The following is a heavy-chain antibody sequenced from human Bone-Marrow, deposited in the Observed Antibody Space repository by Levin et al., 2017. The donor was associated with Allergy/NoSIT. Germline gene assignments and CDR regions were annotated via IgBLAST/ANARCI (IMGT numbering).Heavy chain of an antibody. V-gene: IGHV4-59*01. J-gene: IGHJ6*02. D-gene: IGHD3-3*01. CDR3: ARDMRTDAIFGVVNEGYYYYGMDV. CDR2: IYYSGST. CDR1: GGSISSYY. Sequence: SETLSLTCTVSGGSISSYYWSWIRQPPGKGLEWIGYIYYSGSTNYNPSLKSRVTISVDTSKNQFSLKLSSVTAADTAVYYCARDMRTDAIFGVVNEGYYYYGMDVWGQGTTVTVSS.